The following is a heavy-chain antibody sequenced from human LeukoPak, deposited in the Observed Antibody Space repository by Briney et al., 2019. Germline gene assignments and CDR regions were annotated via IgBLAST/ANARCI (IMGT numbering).Heavy chain of an antibody. D-gene: IGHD3-10*01. J-gene: IGHJ4*02. V-gene: IGHV4-4*07. Sequence: PSETLSLTCTVSGGSVSSWYWSWIRQPAGKGLEWIGRIYTSGSTNYNPSLKSRVTMSVDTSKNQFSLKLSSVTAADTAVYYCARDRAVIPFDYWGQGTLVTVSS. CDR3: ARDRAVIPFDY. CDR2: IYTSGST. CDR1: GGSVSSWY.